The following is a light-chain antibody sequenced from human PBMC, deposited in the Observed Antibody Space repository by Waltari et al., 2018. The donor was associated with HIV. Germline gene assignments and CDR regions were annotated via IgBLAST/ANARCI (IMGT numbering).Light chain of an antibody. V-gene: IGKV1-33*01. CDR1: QDIRNF. CDR3: QHYDGLPIT. J-gene: IGKJ3*01. CDR2: DAS. Sequence: DIQMTQSPSSLSASIGDRFTITCQASQDIRNFLNWYQQKPGKAPELLIHDASNLETGVPSRFSGSGSGTHFTLTISGLQPEDIATYFCQHYDGLPITFGPGTKLEVK.